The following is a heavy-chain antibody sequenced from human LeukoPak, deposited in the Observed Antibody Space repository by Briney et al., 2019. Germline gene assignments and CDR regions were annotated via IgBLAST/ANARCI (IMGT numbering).Heavy chain of an antibody. Sequence: GGSPRLSCAASGFTFSSYSMNWVRQAPGKGLEWVSYMSSSPGSATIYYADTVKGRFTISRDNAKNTLYLQMNSLRAEDTAIYYCARRAGEYSHPYDYWGQGTLVTVSS. CDR3: ARRAGEYSHPYDY. CDR2: MSSSPGSATI. CDR1: GFTFSSYS. D-gene: IGHD2-15*01. V-gene: IGHV3-48*01. J-gene: IGHJ4*02.